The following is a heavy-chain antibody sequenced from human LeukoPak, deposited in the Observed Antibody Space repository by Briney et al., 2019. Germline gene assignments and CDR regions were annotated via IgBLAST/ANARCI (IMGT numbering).Heavy chain of an antibody. J-gene: IGHJ4*02. V-gene: IGHV4-59*01. Sequence: SSETLSLTCTVSGGSISRYYWSWIRQPPGKGLEWIGYIYYSGSTNYNPSLKSRVTISVDTPKNQFSLKLSSVTAADTAVYYCARVGTAAEDYFDYWGQGTLVTVSS. D-gene: IGHD6-13*01. CDR1: GGSISRYY. CDR3: ARVGTAAEDYFDY. CDR2: IYYSGST.